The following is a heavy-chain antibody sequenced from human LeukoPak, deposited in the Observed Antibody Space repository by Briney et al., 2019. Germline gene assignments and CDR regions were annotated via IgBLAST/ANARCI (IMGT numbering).Heavy chain of an antibody. CDR1: GFTFSSYA. D-gene: IGHD6-19*01. CDR3: ARVALSGWYDY. Sequence: GGSLRLSCAASGFTFSSYAMSWVRQAPGKGLEWVSAISGSGGSTYYADSVKGRFTISRENAKNSLYLQMNSLRAGDTAVYYCARVALSGWYDYWGQGTLVTVSS. J-gene: IGHJ4*02. V-gene: IGHV3-23*01. CDR2: ISGSGGST.